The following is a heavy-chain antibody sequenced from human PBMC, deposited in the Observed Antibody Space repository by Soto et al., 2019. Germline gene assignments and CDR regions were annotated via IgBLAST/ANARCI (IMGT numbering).Heavy chain of an antibody. V-gene: IGHV3-23*01. Sequence: EVQLLESGGGLVQPGGSLRLSCAASGFTFSSYAMSWVRQAPGKGLEWVSAISGSGGSTYYADSVKGRFTISRDNSKNTQYLQMNSLRAEDTAVYYCAKDLEGQVIVVWDDYYYGMDVGGQGTTVTVSS. CDR2: ISGSGGST. D-gene: IGHD2-2*01. CDR1: GFTFSSYA. CDR3: AKDLEGQVIVVWDDYYYGMDV. J-gene: IGHJ6*02.